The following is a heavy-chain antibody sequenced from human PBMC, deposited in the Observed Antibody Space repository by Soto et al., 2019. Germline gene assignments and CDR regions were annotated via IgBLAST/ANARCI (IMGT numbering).Heavy chain of an antibody. Sequence: GASVKVSCKASGGNFSSYAISWVRQAPGQGLEWMGGIIPIFGTANYAQKFQGRVTITADESTSTAYMELSSLRSEDTAVYYCARGVLRCLEWPFTPKYYYYGMDVWGQGTTVTVSS. V-gene: IGHV1-69*13. CDR2: IIPIFGTA. CDR3: ARGVLRCLEWPFTPKYYYYGMDV. J-gene: IGHJ6*02. D-gene: IGHD3-3*01. CDR1: GGNFSSYA.